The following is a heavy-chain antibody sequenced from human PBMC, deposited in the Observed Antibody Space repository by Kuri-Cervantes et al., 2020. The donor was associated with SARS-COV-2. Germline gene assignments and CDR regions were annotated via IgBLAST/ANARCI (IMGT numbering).Heavy chain of an antibody. J-gene: IGHJ4*02. V-gene: IGHV1-69*13. CDR2: IIPIFGTA. CDR3: ARVGYCSGGSCYLGYYFDY. D-gene: IGHD2-15*01. CDR1: GGTFSSYA. Sequence: SVKVSCKASGGTFSSYAISWVRQAPGQGLEWMGGIIPIFGTANYAQKFQGRDTITADESTSTAYMELSSLRSEDTAVYYCARVGYCSGGSCYLGYYFDYWGQGTLVTVSS.